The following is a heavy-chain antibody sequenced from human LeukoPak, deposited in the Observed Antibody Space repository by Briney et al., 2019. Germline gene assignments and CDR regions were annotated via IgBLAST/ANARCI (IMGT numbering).Heavy chain of an antibody. D-gene: IGHD5-12*01. V-gene: IGHV1-69*05. CDR1: GGTFSSYA. CDR3: ARGGSGYDWPYFDY. Sequence: SVKVSCKASGGTFSSYAISWVRQAPGQGLEWMGGIIPIFGTANYAQKFQGRVTITTDESTSTAYMELSSLRSEDTAVYYCARGGSGYDWPYFDYWGQGTLVTVSS. J-gene: IGHJ4*02. CDR2: IIPIFGTA.